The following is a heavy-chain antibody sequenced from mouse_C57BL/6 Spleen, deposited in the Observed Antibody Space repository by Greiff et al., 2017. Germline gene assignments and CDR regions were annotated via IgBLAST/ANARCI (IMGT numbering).Heavy chain of an antibody. Sequence: VKLQESGAELVRPGASVKLSCKASGYTFTDYYINWVKQRPGQGLEWIARIYPGSGNTYYNEKFKGKATLTAEKSSSTAYMQLSSLTSEDSAVYCCARKIYGSSTGTGAMDYWGQGTSVTVSS. D-gene: IGHD1-1*01. V-gene: IGHV1-76*01. CDR1: GYTFTDYY. CDR3: ARKIYGSSTGTGAMDY. CDR2: IYPGSGNT. J-gene: IGHJ4*01.